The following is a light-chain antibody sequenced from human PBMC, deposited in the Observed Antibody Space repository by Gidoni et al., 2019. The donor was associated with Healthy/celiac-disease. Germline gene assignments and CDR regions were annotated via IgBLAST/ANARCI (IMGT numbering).Light chain of an antibody. CDR3: QSYDSSNPYVL. J-gene: IGLJ2*01. V-gene: IGLV6-57*04. CDR2: EDN. Sequence: NFMLTQPHPVSESPGKTVTISCTRSSGSIASNYVQWYQQRPGSAPTTVIYEDNQRPSGVPDLFSGSIDSSSNSASLTISGLKTEDEADYYCQSYDSSNPYVLFGGGTKLTVL. CDR1: SGSIASNY.